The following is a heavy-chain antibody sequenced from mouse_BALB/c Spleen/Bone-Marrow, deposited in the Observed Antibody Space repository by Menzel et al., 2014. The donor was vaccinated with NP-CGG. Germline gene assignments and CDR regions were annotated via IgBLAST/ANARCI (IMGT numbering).Heavy chain of an antibody. Sequence: EVNVVESGGGLVQPGGSLKLSCAASGFDFSRYWMSWVRQAPGKGLQWIGEINRESNTINYTPSLKDKFIISRDNAKSTLYLQMSRVRSEDPALYCCAKLGYCEGFAYWGQGTLVTVSA. CDR1: GFDFSRYW. V-gene: IGHV4-1*02. CDR2: INRESNTI. D-gene: IGHD2-3*01. CDR3: AKLGYCEGFAY. J-gene: IGHJ3*01.